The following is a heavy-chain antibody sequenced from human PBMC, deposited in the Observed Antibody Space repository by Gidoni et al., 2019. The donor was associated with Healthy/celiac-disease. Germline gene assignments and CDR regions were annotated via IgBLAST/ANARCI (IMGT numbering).Heavy chain of an antibody. CDR3: AREGGGYCSGGSCYSGDSGDY. V-gene: IGHV7-4-1*02. Sequence: QVQLVQSGSELKKPGASVKISCKSSGSTFTNYAMNWLRPAPGKGLEWMGWINTNTGNPTYAQGFTGRFVFSLDTSVSTTYLQISSLKAEDTAVYYCAREGGGYCSGGSCYSGDSGDYWGQGTLVTVSS. D-gene: IGHD2-15*01. CDR2: INTNTGNP. CDR1: GSTFTNYA. J-gene: IGHJ4*02.